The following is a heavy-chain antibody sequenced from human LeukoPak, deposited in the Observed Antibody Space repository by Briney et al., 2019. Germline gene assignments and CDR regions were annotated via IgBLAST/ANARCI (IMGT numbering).Heavy chain of an antibody. V-gene: IGHV4-39*01. D-gene: IGHD5-24*01. J-gene: IGHJ4*02. CDR2: IYYSGST. Sequence: WVRQPPGKGLEWIGSIYYSGSTYYNPSLKSRVTISVDTSKNQFSLKLSSVTAADTAVYYCARSGRWPSFDYWGQGTLVTVSS. CDR3: ARSGRWPSFDY.